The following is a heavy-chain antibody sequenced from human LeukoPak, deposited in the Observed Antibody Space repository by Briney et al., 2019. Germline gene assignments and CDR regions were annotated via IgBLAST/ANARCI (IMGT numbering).Heavy chain of an antibody. CDR2: INGDGSST. Sequence: SGGSLRLSCEASGFTFRSYWMHWVRQAPGKGLVWVSRINGDGSSTSYAGSVKGRFTISRDNAKNTLYLQMNSLRAEDSAVYYCAKQGASGWEPNYYYYYMDVWGKGTTVTVSS. CDR1: GFTFRSYW. V-gene: IGHV3-74*01. J-gene: IGHJ6*03. CDR3: AKQGASGWEPNYYYYYMDV. D-gene: IGHD6-19*01.